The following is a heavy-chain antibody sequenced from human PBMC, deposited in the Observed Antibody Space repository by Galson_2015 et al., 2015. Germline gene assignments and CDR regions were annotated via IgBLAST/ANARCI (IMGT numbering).Heavy chain of an antibody. J-gene: IGHJ4*02. D-gene: IGHD1-26*01. Sequence: SLRLSCAASGFTFSTSCMNWVRQAPGKGLEWVSYISTSSSTIYYADSVKGRFTISRDNAKNSLYLQMNSLRDEDTAVYYCARDPYSGNYKQPHYFDSWGQGTLVTVSS. CDR1: GFTFSTSC. CDR3: ARDPYSGNYKQPHYFDS. CDR2: ISTSSSTI. V-gene: IGHV3-48*02.